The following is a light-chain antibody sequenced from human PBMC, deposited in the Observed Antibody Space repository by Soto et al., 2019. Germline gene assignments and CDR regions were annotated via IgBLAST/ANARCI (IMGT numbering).Light chain of an antibody. Sequence: EIVMTQSPATLSVSPGETATLSCRASQSVSYNLAWYQQKPGRGPRLLIYGAFTRATGIPARFSGSGSGTEFTLTISSLQSEDFAVYYCQQYKNWPPLTFGGGTKVEIK. CDR2: GAF. CDR1: QSVSYN. CDR3: QQYKNWPPLT. V-gene: IGKV3-15*01. J-gene: IGKJ4*01.